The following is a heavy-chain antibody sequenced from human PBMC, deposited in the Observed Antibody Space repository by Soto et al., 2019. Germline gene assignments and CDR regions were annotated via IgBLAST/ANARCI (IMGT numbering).Heavy chain of an antibody. Sequence: HPGGSLRLSCAASGFTFTSHAMTWVRQAPGKGLEWVSGISGTGASTYYADSVKGRFSISRDNSKNTVSLQMSSLRAEDTAIYYCAKGVVVVVTASLDFWGQGTLVTVSS. CDR1: GFTFTSHA. J-gene: IGHJ4*02. D-gene: IGHD2-21*02. CDR3: AKGVVVVVTASLDF. V-gene: IGHV3-23*01. CDR2: ISGTGAST.